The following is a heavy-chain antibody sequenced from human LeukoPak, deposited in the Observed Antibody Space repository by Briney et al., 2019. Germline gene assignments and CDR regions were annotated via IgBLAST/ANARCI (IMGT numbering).Heavy chain of an antibody. CDR1: GGSFSGYY. D-gene: IGHD3-10*01. Sequence: SETLSLTCAVYGGSFSGYYWSWIRQPPGKGLEWIGEINHSGSTNYNPSLKSRVTISVDTSKNQFSPKLSSVTAADTAVYYCAREGNSGVRGVKVDYWGQGTLVTVSS. J-gene: IGHJ4*02. V-gene: IGHV4-34*01. CDR2: INHSGST. CDR3: AREGNSGVRGVKVDY.